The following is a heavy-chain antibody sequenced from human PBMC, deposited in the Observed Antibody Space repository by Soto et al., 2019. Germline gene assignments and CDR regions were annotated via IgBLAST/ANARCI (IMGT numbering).Heavy chain of an antibody. CDR2: ISADNGQT. D-gene: IGHD1-26*01. J-gene: IGHJ6*02. CDR3: ARDGRKHLWVEGLTAMDV. Sequence: QVQVVQSGPEVKKPGASVKVSCKASGYTFTSYGISWVRQAPGQGLEWMGWISADNGQTSYGQKFRGRVTITTDTSTSPAYMELRSLRSDDTGIYYCARDGRKHLWVEGLTAMDVWGQGTSVTVSS. V-gene: IGHV1-18*01. CDR1: GYTFTSYG.